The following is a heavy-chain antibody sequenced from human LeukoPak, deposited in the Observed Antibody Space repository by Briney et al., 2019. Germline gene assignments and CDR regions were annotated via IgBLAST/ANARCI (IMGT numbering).Heavy chain of an antibody. D-gene: IGHD2-15*01. CDR2: ISGSGGST. V-gene: IGHV3-23*01. Sequence: QPGGSLRLSCAASGFIFNNYGMSWVRQAPGQGLEWVSTISGSGGSTYYADSVQGRFTISRDNSKSTLCLQMNSLRAEDTAVYYCAKQLGYCSDGRCYLPYWGQGTLVTVSS. CDR1: GFIFNNYG. CDR3: AKQLGYCSDGRCYLPY. J-gene: IGHJ4*02.